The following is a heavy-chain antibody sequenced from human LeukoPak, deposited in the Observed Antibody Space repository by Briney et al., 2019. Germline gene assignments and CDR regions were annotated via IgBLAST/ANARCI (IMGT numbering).Heavy chain of an antibody. V-gene: IGHV4-34*01. CDR3: ASMTIAAAGTGKAYYFDY. CDR1: GASFNTYY. D-gene: IGHD6-13*01. Sequence: SETLSLTCAVYGASFNTYYWSWIRQPPGKGLEWIGEINHSGSTNYNPSLKSRVTISVDTSKNQFSLKLSSMTAADTAVYYCASMTIAAAGTGKAYYFDYWGQGTLVTVSS. CDR2: INHSGST. J-gene: IGHJ4*02.